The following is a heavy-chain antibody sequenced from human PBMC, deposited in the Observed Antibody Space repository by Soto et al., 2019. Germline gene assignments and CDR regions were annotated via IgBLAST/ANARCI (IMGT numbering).Heavy chain of an antibody. J-gene: IGHJ6*03. CDR1: GFTFSRNA. Sequence: PGGSLRLSCAASGFTFSRNAMSWVRQAPGKGLEWVSAISGSGGSTYHVDSVKGRFTISRDNSKNTLYLQMNSLRAEDTAVYYCAKDPTASFFQYYMDVWGKGTTVTVSS. CDR2: ISGSGGST. CDR3: AKDPTASFFQYYMDV. V-gene: IGHV3-23*01. D-gene: IGHD4-17*01.